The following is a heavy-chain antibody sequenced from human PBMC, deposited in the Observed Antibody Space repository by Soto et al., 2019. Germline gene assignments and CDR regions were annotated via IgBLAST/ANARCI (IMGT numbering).Heavy chain of an antibody. D-gene: IGHD1-26*01. CDR2: ISYDGSNK. J-gene: IGHJ4*02. V-gene: IGHV3-30*18. Sequence: SLRLSCAASGFTFSSYGMHWVRQAPGKGLEWVAVISYDGSNKYYADSVKGRFTISRDNSKNTLYLQMNSLRAEDTAVYYCAKDADPSGSYYFDCWGQGTLVTVS. CDR1: GFTFSSYG. CDR3: AKDADPSGSYYFDC.